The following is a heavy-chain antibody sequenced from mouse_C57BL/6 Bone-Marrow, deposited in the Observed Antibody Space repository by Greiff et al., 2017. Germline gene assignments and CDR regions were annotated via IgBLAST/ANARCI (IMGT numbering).Heavy chain of an antibody. CDR1: GFTFSDYG. V-gene: IGHV5-15*01. CDR2: ISNLAYSI. D-gene: IGHD4-1*01. CDR3: ARRTGSYWYFDV. J-gene: IGHJ1*03. Sequence: EVKLVESGGGLVQPGGSLKLSCAASGFTFSDYGMAWVRQAPRKGPEWVAFISNLAYSIYYADPVTGRFTISRENAKNTLYLEMSSLRSEDTAMYYCARRTGSYWYFDVWGTGTTVTVSS.